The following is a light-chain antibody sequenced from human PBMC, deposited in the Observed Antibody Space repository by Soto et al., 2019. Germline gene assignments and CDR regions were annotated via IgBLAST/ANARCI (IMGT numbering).Light chain of an antibody. Sequence: DIQMTQSPSSLSASVGDRVTITCRASQGISNYLAWYQQKPGKVPMLLIYAASTLQSGVPSRFSGSGSGTDFTLTISSLQPEDVATYYCQQYHSAPPWTFGQGTKVEIK. CDR1: QGISNY. CDR2: AAS. J-gene: IGKJ1*01. CDR3: QQYHSAPPWT. V-gene: IGKV1-27*01.